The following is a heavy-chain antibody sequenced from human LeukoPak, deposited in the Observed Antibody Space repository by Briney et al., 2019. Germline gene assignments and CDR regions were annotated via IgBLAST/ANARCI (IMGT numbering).Heavy chain of an antibody. V-gene: IGHV1-18*01. Sequence: GASVKVSCKASGYTFTSYGISWVRQAPGQGLEWMGWISAYNGNTNYAQKLQGRVTMTTDTSTSTAYMELRSLRSDDTAVYYCARDIPVTRRGQLWSYFDYWGQGTLVTVSS. D-gene: IGHD5-18*01. CDR1: GYTFTSYG. J-gene: IGHJ4*02. CDR2: ISAYNGNT. CDR3: ARDIPVTRRGQLWSYFDY.